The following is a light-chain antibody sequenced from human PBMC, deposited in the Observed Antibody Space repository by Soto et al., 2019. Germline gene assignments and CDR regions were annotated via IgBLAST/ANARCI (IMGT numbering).Light chain of an antibody. CDR1: QSVSSSSY. Sequence: EIVLTQSPGTLSLSPGERAPLSCTASQSVSSSSYLAWYQQKPGQAPRLLIYGASSRATGIPDRFSGSGSATDFTLTISRLEPEDFAVYYCRQYGSSPSYTFGQGTKLEIK. J-gene: IGKJ2*01. CDR3: RQYGSSPSYT. CDR2: GAS. V-gene: IGKV3-20*01.